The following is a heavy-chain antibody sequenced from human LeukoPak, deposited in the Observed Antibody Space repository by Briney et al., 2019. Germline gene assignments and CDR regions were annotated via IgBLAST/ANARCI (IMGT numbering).Heavy chain of an antibody. CDR3: ARDHNYAFDN. V-gene: IGHV3-48*02. J-gene: IGHJ4*02. Sequence: GGSLRLSCTASGFPFIEYSVNWVRQAPGKGLEWISYIGIDSGNTKYADSVKGRFTISADKVKNSLYLQMNSLRDEDTAVYYCARDHNYAFDNWGQGTLVSVSS. CDR2: IGIDSGNT. CDR1: GFPFIEYS. D-gene: IGHD1-1*01.